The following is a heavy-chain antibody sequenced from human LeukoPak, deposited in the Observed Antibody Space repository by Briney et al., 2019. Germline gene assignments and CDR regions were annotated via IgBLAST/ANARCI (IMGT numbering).Heavy chain of an antibody. CDR3: ARPGWEPMPDI. CDR1: GGSFSGYY. CDR2: INHSGST. J-gene: IGHJ3*02. Sequence: SETLSLTCAVYGGSFSGYYWSWIRQPPGKGLEWIGEINHSGSTNYNPSLKSRVTISVDTSKNQFSLKLSSVTAANTAVYYCARPGWEPMPDIWGQGTMVTVSS. V-gene: IGHV4-34*01. D-gene: IGHD1-26*01.